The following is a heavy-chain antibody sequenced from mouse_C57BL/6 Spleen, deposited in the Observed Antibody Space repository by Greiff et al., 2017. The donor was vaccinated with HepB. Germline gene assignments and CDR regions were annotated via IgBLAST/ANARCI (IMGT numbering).Heavy chain of an antibody. V-gene: IGHV2-9-1*01. D-gene: IGHD2-4*01. CDR3: ARSPYDYDYAMDY. Sequence: VKLMESGPGLVAPSQSLSITCTVSGFSLTSYAISWVRQPPGKGLEWLGVIWTGGGTNYNSALKSRLSISKDNSKSQVFLKMNSLQTDDTARYYCARSPYDYDYAMDYWGQGTSVTVSS. CDR2: IWTGGGT. CDR1: GFSLTSYA. J-gene: IGHJ4*01.